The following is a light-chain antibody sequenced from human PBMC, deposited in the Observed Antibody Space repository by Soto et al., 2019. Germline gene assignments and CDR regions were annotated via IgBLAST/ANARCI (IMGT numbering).Light chain of an antibody. CDR3: QQFGSGWT. V-gene: IGKV3-20*01. Sequence: EIVLTQSPGTLSLSPGERATLSCRASQSVSSSYLAWYQQKPGQAPRLLIYGASSRATGIPDRFSGSGSGTDFTLTISILESEDFAVFYCQQFGSGWTFGQGTKVEIK. CDR2: GAS. J-gene: IGKJ1*01. CDR1: QSVSSSY.